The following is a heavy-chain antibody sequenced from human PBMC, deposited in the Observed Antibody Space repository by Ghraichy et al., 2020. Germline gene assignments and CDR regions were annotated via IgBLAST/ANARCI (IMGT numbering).Heavy chain of an antibody. CDR3: AKDRVATPTYFDY. J-gene: IGHJ4*02. CDR1: GFTFDDYA. CDR2: ISWNSGSI. Sequence: LNISCAASGFTFDDYAMHWVRQAPGKGLEWVSGISWNSGSIGYADSVKGRFTISRDNAKNSLYLQMNSLRAEDTALYYCAKDRVATPTYFDYWGQGTLVTVSS. D-gene: IGHD5-12*01. V-gene: IGHV3-9*01.